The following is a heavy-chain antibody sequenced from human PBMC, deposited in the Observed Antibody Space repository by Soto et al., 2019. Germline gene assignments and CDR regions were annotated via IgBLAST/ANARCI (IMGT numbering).Heavy chain of an antibody. CDR3: VRTSLVVAAATREDY. V-gene: IGHV3-74*01. J-gene: IGHJ4*02. D-gene: IGHD2-15*01. CDR1: GFTFSSYW. CDR2: INSDGSST. Sequence: EVQLVESGGGLVQPGGSLRLSCAASGFTFSSYWMHWVRQAPGKGQVWVSRINSDGSSTSYAHSVKGRFTISSDNAKNTLYLQMNSLRAEDTAVYYCVRTSLVVAAATREDYWGQGTLVTVSS.